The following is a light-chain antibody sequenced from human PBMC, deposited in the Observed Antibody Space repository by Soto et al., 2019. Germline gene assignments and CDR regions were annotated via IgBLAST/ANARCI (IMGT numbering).Light chain of an antibody. CDR1: QSVSNNY. CDR2: GAS. Sequence: EIVLTQSPGTLSLSPGERATLSCRASQSVSNNYLAWYQQKPGQAPRFLMYGASSRATGTPDRFSVSGSGTDFTLTISRLEPEDYAVYYCQQYGSSPVSFGPGTKVDIK. J-gene: IGKJ3*01. CDR3: QQYGSSPVS. V-gene: IGKV3-20*01.